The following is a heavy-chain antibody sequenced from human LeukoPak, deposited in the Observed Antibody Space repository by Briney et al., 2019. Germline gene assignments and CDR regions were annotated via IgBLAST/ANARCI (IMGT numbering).Heavy chain of an antibody. J-gene: IGHJ4*02. CDR2: IKQDGTEK. V-gene: IGHV3-7*01. Sequence: GESLRLSCAASGFTFTTYWMSWVRQAPGKGLEWVANIKQDGTEKYYVDSVKGRFTISRDNAKNSLYLQMNSLRVEDTAVYYCAKVAKYYYGSETYYFFEHWGQGTPVTASS. D-gene: IGHD3-10*01. CDR1: GFTFTTYW. CDR3: AKVAKYYYGSETYYFFEH.